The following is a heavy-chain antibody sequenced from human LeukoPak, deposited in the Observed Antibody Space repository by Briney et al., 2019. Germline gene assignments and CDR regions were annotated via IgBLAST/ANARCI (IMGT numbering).Heavy chain of an antibody. CDR3: ARAQDFLDY. CDR1: GYTFTTYD. D-gene: IGHD3-3*01. J-gene: IGHJ4*02. CDR2: MNPNSGDT. V-gene: IGHV1-8*01. Sequence: ASVKVSCKASGYTFTTYDITWVRQATGQGLEWMGWMNPNSGDTAYAQKLQGRVTMTTDTSTSTAYKELRSLRSDDTAVYYCARAQDFLDYWGQGTLVTVSS.